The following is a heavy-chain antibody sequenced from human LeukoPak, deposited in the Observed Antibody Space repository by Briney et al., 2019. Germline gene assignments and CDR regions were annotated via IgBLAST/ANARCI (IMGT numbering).Heavy chain of an antibody. CDR3: ARDQQQLEAFDI. Sequence: ASVTVSCKASGYTFTSYYMHWVRQAPGQGLERMGIMNPSGGSTSYAPKFQGRVTMTRHTSTSTVYMELSSLRSEDTAVYYCARDQQQLEAFDIWGQARMVTVSS. J-gene: IGHJ3*02. D-gene: IGHD6-13*01. V-gene: IGHV1-46*01. CDR2: MNPSGGST. CDR1: GYTFTSYY.